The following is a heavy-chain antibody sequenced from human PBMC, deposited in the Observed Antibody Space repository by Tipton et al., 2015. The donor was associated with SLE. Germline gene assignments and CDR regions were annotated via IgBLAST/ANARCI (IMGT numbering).Heavy chain of an antibody. J-gene: IGHJ4*02. Sequence: TLSLTCAVSGGSINSGDYSWSWIRRPPGKGLEWIGYIFRSGNAYYNPSLKSRVTISLDMSTNQFSLRLDSATAADTAVYYCARGGGDFGLKNWGQGTLVTVSS. CDR2: IFRSGNA. CDR1: GGSINSGDYS. D-gene: IGHD3/OR15-3a*01. V-gene: IGHV4-30-2*01. CDR3: ARGGGDFGLKN.